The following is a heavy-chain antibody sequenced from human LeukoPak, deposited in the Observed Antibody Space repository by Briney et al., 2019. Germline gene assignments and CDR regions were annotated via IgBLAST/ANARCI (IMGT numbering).Heavy chain of an antibody. D-gene: IGHD2/OR15-2a*01. CDR1: GFTFSSYG. CDR2: ISDSGDST. Sequence: PGGSLRLSCAASGFTFSSYGLSWVRQAPGKGLEWVSGISDSGDSTDYADSVKGRFTISRDNSKNTLSLQMNSLRGKDTAVYYCAKDLWARGGIFTDLFDYWGQGTLATVSS. J-gene: IGHJ4*02. V-gene: IGHV3-23*01. CDR3: AKDLWARGGIFTDLFDY.